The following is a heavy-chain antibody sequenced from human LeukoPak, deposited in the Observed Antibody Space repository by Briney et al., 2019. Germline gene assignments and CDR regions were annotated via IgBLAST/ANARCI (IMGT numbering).Heavy chain of an antibody. D-gene: IGHD6-6*01. J-gene: IGHJ4*02. CDR2: INPNSGGT. CDR1: GYTFTGYY. V-gene: IGHV1-2*02. CDR3: ARGGEYSRSSSTY. Sequence: GASVKVSCKASGYTFTGYYMHWVRQAPGQGLEWMGWINPNSGGTNYAQKFQGRVTVTRDTSISTAYMELSTLRSDDTAVYYCARGGEYSRSSSTYWGQGTLVTVPS.